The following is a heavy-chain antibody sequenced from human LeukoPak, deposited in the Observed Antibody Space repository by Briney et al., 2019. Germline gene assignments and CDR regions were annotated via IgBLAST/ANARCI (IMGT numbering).Heavy chain of an antibody. CDR2: IYTSGST. CDR3: ARDQDYYDERNQRKGYYYYMDV. J-gene: IGHJ6*03. V-gene: IGHV4-4*07. CDR1: GGSISSYY. Sequence: PSETLSLTCTVSGGSISSYYWSWIRQPAGKGLEWIGRIYTSGSTNYNPSLRSRVTMSVDKSKNQFSLKLSSVTAADTAVYYCARDQDYYDERNQRKGYYYYMDVWGKGTTVTVSS. D-gene: IGHD3-22*01.